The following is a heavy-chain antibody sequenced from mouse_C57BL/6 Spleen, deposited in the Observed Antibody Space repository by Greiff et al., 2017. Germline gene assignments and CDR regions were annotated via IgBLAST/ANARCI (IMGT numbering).Heavy chain of an antibody. CDR3: ANYGSSHYYAMDY. J-gene: IGHJ4*01. Sequence: VQVVESGAELVKPGASVKISCKASGYAFSSYWMNWVKQRPGKGLEWIGQIYPGDGDTNYNGKFKGKATLTADKSSSTAYMQLSSLTSEDSAVYFCANYGSSHYYAMDYWGQGTSVTVSS. CDR2: IYPGDGDT. V-gene: IGHV1-80*01. D-gene: IGHD1-1*01. CDR1: GYAFSSYW.